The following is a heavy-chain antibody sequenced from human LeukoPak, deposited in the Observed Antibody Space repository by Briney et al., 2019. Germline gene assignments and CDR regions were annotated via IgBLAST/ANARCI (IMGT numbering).Heavy chain of an antibody. D-gene: IGHD6-19*01. CDR1: GFIVNTNY. CDR3: ARSYSSGWYHY. V-gene: IGHV3-53*01. Sequence: GGSLRLSCAASGFIVNTNYMTWVRQAPGRGLEWLSFIYADGNTYYADSVKGRFTISRDNSKNTLYLQMNSLRAEDTAVYYCARSYSSGWYHYWGQGTLVTVSS. J-gene: IGHJ4*02. CDR2: IYADGNT.